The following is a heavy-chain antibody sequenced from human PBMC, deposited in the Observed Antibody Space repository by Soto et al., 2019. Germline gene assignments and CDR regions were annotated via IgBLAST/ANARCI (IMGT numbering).Heavy chain of an antibody. Sequence: SETLSLTCAVSGGSISSSNWWSWVRQPPGKGLEWIGEIYHSGSTNYNPSLKSRVTISVDKSKNQFSLKLSSVTAADTAVYYCARILLWFGELPYNWFDPWGQGTLVT. CDR1: GGSISSSNW. CDR3: ARILLWFGELPYNWFDP. CDR2: IYHSGST. D-gene: IGHD3-10*01. V-gene: IGHV4-4*02. J-gene: IGHJ5*02.